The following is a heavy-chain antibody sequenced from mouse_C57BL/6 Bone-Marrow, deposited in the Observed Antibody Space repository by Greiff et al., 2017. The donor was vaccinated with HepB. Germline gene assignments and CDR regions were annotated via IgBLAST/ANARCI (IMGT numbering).Heavy chain of an antibody. CDR1: GYTFTSYW. D-gene: IGHD1-1*02. V-gene: IGHV1-55*01. CDR2: IYPGSGSP. CDR3: ASGGYPYYAMDY. Sequence: QVHVKQSGAELVKPGASVKMSCKASGYTFTSYWITWVKQRPGQGLEWIGDIYPGSGSPNYNEKFKSKATLTVDTSSSTAYMQLSSLTSEDSAVYYCASGGYPYYAMDYWGQGTAVTVSS. J-gene: IGHJ4*01.